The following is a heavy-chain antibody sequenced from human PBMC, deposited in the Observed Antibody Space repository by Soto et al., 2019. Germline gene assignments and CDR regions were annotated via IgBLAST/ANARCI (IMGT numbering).Heavy chain of an antibody. V-gene: IGHV6-1*01. CDR2: TYYRSKWYN. CDR1: GDSVSSNSAA. CDR3: ARESWGYCSSTSCQGIMWDYYYYYGMDV. Sequence: SQTLSLTCAISGDSVSSNSAAWNWIRQSPSRGLEWLGRTYYRSKWYNDYAVSVKSRITINPDTSKNQFSLQLNSVTPEDTAVYYCARESWGYCSSTSCQGIMWDYYYYYGMDVWGQGTTVTVSS. J-gene: IGHJ6*02. D-gene: IGHD2-2*01.